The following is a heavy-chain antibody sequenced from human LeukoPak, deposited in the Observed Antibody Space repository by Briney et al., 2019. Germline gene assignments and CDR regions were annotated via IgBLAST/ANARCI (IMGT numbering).Heavy chain of an antibody. Sequence: SETLSLTCTVSGGSISSGDYYWNWIRQPPGKGLEWIGYIYHSGSTYYNPSLKSRVTISVDTSKNQFSLKVNSLTAADTAVYYCAREPIGTHFDYWGRGTLVTVSS. V-gene: IGHV4-30-4*01. CDR2: IYHSGST. J-gene: IGHJ4*02. CDR3: AREPIGTHFDY. CDR1: GGSISSGDYY. D-gene: IGHD1-7*01.